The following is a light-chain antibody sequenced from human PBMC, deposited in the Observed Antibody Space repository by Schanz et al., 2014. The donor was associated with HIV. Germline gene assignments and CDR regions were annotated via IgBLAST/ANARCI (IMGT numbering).Light chain of an antibody. CDR1: NIDVGGYNY. Sequence: QSALTQPASVSGSPGQSITISCTGTNIDVGGYNYVSWYQQRPDKAPKLMIYDVTKRPSGVSSRFSGSKSGNTASLTVSGLQAEDEADYYCSSYADNNNPHVVFGGGTKLTV. V-gene: IGLV2-14*03. CDR3: SSYADNNNPHVV. J-gene: IGLJ2*01. CDR2: DVT.